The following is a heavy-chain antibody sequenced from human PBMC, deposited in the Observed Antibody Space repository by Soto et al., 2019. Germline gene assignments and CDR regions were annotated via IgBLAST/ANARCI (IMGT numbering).Heavy chain of an antibody. Sequence: SVKVSCKTSGYTFTDYYMHWVRQAPVQGFEWVGGINPKSGGPKYVPKFQGRVTVTRDTSTSTAYMELKRLTSDDTAVYYCASEDCRNTNCLKGFDYWGQGTLVTVSS. CDR3: ASEDCRNTNCLKGFDY. CDR2: INPKSGGP. CDR1: GYTFTDYY. D-gene: IGHD2-15*01. J-gene: IGHJ4*02. V-gene: IGHV1-2*02.